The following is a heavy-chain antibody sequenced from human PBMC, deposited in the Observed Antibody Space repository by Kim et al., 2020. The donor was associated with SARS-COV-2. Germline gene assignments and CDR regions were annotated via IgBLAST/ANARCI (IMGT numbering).Heavy chain of an antibody. CDR3: ARGPGTPSHFDY. CDR2: IWYDGSNK. CDR1: GFTFSSYG. D-gene: IGHD1-1*01. Sequence: GGSLRLSCAASGFTFSSYGMHWVRQAPGKGLEWVAVIWYDGSNKYYADSVKGRFTISRDNSKNTLYLQMNSLRAEDTAVYYCARGPGTPSHFDYWGQGTLVTVSS. V-gene: IGHV3-33*01. J-gene: IGHJ4*02.